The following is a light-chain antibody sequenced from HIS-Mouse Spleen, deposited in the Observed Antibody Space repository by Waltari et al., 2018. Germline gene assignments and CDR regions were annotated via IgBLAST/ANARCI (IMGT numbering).Light chain of an antibody. CDR1: SGYSNYK. V-gene: IGLV9-49*01. J-gene: IGLJ3*02. CDR2: VGTGGIVG. Sequence: QPVLTQPPSASASLGASVTLTCTLSSGYSNYKVDWYQQRPGTGPRFVMRVGTGGIVGSKGDGIPDRFSVLGSGLNRYLTIKNIQEEDESDYHCGADHGSGSNFVSVFGGGTKLTVL. CDR3: GADHGSGSNFVSV.